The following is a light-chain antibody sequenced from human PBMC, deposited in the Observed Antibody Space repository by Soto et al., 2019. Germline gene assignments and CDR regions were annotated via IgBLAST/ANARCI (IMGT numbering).Light chain of an antibody. CDR1: QSVSSSF. J-gene: IGKJ1*01. CDR3: QQYVTSPWA. Sequence: EIVLTQSPGTLSLSRGERATLSCRASQSVSSSFLAWYQQKPGQAPRLLIYGASNRATGIPDRFSGSGSGTDFTLTISRLEPEDFAVYYCQQYVTSPWAFGQGTKVDIK. CDR2: GAS. V-gene: IGKV3-20*01.